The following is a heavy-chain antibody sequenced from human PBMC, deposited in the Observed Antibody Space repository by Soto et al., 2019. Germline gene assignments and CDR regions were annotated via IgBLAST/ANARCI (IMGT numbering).Heavy chain of an antibody. CDR2: ISAYNGNT. Sequence: ASVKVSCKASGYTFTGYGISWVRQAPGQGLEWMGWISAYNGNTNYAQKLQGRVTMTTDTSTSTAYMELRSLRSDDTAVYYCARSLSWVEPDNWFDLWGQGTPVTVSS. CDR3: ARSLSWVEPDNWFDL. V-gene: IGHV1-18*04. CDR1: GYTFTGYG. D-gene: IGHD6-13*01. J-gene: IGHJ5*01.